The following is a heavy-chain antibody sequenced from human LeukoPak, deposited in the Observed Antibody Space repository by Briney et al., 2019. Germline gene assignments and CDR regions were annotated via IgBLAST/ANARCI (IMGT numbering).Heavy chain of an antibody. CDR1: GGTFSSYA. CDR3: ARQIRYHYYYYMDV. D-gene: IGHD1-14*01. Sequence: ASVKVSCKASGGTFSSYAISWVRQAPGQGLEWMGGIIPIFGTANYAQKFQGRVTITTDESTSTAYMELSSLRSEDTAVYYCARQIRYHYYYYMDVWGKGTTVTVSS. CDR2: IIPIFGTA. J-gene: IGHJ6*03. V-gene: IGHV1-69*05.